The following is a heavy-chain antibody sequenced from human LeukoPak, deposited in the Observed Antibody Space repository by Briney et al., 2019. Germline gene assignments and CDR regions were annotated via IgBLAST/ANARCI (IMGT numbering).Heavy chain of an antibody. CDR2: INPKSGGT. D-gene: IGHD3-16*01. V-gene: IGHV1-2*02. Sequence: ASVTVSCKASGYSFTAYYMHWLRQAPGQGLEWIGWINPKSGGTNYAQKLQGRVTMTRDTSISTDYMELSGLRSDDTAVYYCARERDEYGGRYNDFDIWGQGTMVTVSS. J-gene: IGHJ3*02. CDR3: ARERDEYGGRYNDFDI. CDR1: GYSFTAYY.